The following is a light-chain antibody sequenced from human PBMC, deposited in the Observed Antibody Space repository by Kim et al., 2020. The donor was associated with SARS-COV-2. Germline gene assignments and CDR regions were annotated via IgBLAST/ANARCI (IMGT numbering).Light chain of an antibody. V-gene: IGLV1-44*01. J-gene: IGLJ1*01. CDR2: DNN. Sequence: QRVTIPCSGSSSNIGSNTVSWYQHLPGTAPKLLIYDNNQRPSGVPDRLSGSKSGTSASLAISGLQSDDEANYYCAAWDDRLTGLYVFGTGTEVTVL. CDR3: AAWDDRLTGLYV. CDR1: SSNIGSNT.